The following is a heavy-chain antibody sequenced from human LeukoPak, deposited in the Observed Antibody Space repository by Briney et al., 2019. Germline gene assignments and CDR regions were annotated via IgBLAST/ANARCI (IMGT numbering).Heavy chain of an antibody. J-gene: IGHJ3*02. CDR3: TRDGYSSSFSAFDI. Sequence: PGGSLRLSCTASGFAFGDYAMSWVRQAPGKGLEWVGFIRSKAYGGTTEYAASVKGRFTISRDDSKSIAYLQMNSLKTEDTAVYYCTRDGYSSSFSAFDIWGQGTMVTVSS. CDR1: GFAFGDYA. V-gene: IGHV3-49*04. D-gene: IGHD6-13*01. CDR2: IRSKAYGGTT.